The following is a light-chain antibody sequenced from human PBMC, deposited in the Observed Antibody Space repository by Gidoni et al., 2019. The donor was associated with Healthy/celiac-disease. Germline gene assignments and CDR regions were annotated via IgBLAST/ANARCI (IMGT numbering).Light chain of an antibody. CDR1: QGIRND. CDR2: AAS. CDR3: LQDYNYPWT. Sequence: AIQMNQSPSSLSASVGDRVTITCRASQGIRNDLGWYQQKPGKAPKLLIYAASSLQSGVPSRFSGSGSGTDFTLTISSLQPEDFATYYCLQDYNYPWTFXQXTKVEIK. J-gene: IGKJ1*01. V-gene: IGKV1-6*01.